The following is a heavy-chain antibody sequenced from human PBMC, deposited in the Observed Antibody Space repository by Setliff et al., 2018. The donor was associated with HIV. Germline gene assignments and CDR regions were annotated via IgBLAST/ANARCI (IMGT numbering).Heavy chain of an antibody. CDR1: GGSISSSSYY. D-gene: IGHD5-12*01. CDR2: IYYSGST. Sequence: SETLSLTCTVSGGSISSSSYYWGWIRRPPGKGLEWIGSIYYSGSTYYNPSLKSRVTISVDTSKNQFSLKLSSVTAADTAVYYCARTWWLRSNWFDPWGQGTLVTVSS. CDR3: ARTWWLRSNWFDP. J-gene: IGHJ5*02. V-gene: IGHV4-39*01.